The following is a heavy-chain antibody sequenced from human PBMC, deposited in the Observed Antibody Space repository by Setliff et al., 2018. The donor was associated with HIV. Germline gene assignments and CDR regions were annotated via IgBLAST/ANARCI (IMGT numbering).Heavy chain of an antibody. CDR1: GDSVSSDTAA. CDR2: TYYRSKWYN. V-gene: IGHV6-1*01. J-gene: IGHJ4*02. Sequence: SQTLSLTCAISGDSVSSDTAAWNWIRQSPSRGLEWLGRTYYRSKWYNDYAPSVKSRIGINPDTSKNQFSLQLNSVTPDDTAVYFCARASKYGVRYYFDYWGLGTPVTVSS. CDR3: ARASKYGVRYYFDY. D-gene: IGHD4-17*01.